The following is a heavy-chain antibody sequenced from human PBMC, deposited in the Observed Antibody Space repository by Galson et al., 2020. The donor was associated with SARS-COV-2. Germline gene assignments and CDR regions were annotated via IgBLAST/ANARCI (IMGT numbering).Heavy chain of an antibody. CDR3: ARVSIAARWRAFDI. J-gene: IGHJ3*02. D-gene: IGHD6-6*01. CDR1: GGSISSSNW. Sequence: SETLSLTCAVSGGSISSSNWWSWVRQPPGKGLEWIGEIYHSGSTNYNPSLKSRVTISVDKSKNQFSLKLSSVTAADTAVYYCARVSIAARWRAFDIWGQGTMVTVSS. CDR2: IYHSGST. V-gene: IGHV4-4*02.